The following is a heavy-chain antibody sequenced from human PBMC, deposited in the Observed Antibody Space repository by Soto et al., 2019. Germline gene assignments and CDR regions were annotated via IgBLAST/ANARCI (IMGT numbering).Heavy chain of an antibody. CDR3: ASCSGGSCYNDDYYYYMDV. CDR1: GYTFTSYY. J-gene: IGHJ6*03. Sequence: ASVKVSCKASGYTFTSYYMHWVRQAPGQGLEWMGIINPSGGSTSYAQKFQGRVTMTRDTSTSTVYMELSSLRSEDTAVYYCASCSGGSCYNDDYYYYMDVWGKGTTVTV. V-gene: IGHV1-46*03. CDR2: INPSGGST. D-gene: IGHD2-15*01.